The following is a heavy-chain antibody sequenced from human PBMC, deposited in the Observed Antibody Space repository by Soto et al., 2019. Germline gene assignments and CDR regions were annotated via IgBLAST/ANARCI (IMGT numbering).Heavy chain of an antibody. CDR1: GGSISSSSYY. D-gene: IGHD3-22*01. J-gene: IGHJ5*02. V-gene: IGHV4-39*01. CDR2: IYYSGST. Sequence: SETLSLTCTVSGGSISSSSYYWGWIRQPPGKGLEWIGSIYYSGSTYYNPSLKSRVTISVDTSKNQFSLKLSSVTAADTAVYYCAEGGYDRDISGYNWFDPWGQGTLVTVSS. CDR3: AEGGYDRDISGYNWFDP.